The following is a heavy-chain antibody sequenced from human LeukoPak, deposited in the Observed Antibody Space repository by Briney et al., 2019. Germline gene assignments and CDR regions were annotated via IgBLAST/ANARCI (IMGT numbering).Heavy chain of an antibody. D-gene: IGHD3-10*01. V-gene: IGHV4-59*01. CDR2: IYASGST. CDR3: ARTEYYFDN. J-gene: IGHJ4*02. Sequence: SETLSLTRTVSGGSISSYYWSWIRQPPGKGLEWIGYIYASGSTNYNPSLKSRVTISVDTSKNQFSLKLSSVTAADTAVYYCARTEYYFDNWGQGTLVTVSS. CDR1: GGSISSYY.